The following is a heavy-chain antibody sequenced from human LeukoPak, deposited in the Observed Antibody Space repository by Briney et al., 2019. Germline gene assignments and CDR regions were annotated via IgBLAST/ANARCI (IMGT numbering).Heavy chain of an antibody. CDR3: ASSGYSYGPYYYYGMDV. Sequence: GGSLRLSCAASGFTFSSYWMSWVRQAPGKGLEWVANIKQDGSEKYYVDSVKGRFTISRDNAKNSLYLQMNRLRAEVTAVYYCASSGYSYGPYYYYGMDVWGQGTTVTVSS. V-gene: IGHV3-7*01. D-gene: IGHD5-18*01. CDR2: IKQDGSEK. J-gene: IGHJ6*02. CDR1: GFTFSSYW.